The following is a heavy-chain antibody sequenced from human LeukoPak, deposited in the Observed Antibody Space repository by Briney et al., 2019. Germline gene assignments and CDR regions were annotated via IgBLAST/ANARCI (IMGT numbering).Heavy chain of an antibody. CDR1: GFTFSSYA. V-gene: IGHV3-30-3*01. CDR2: ISYDGSNK. Sequence: PGRSLRLSCAAPGFTFSSYAMHWVRQAPGKGLEWVAVISYDGSNKYYADSVKGRFTISRDNSKNTLYLQMNSLRAEDTAVYYCAGSYTAMVKELDYWGQGTLVIVSS. D-gene: IGHD5-18*01. CDR3: AGSYTAMVKELDY. J-gene: IGHJ4*02.